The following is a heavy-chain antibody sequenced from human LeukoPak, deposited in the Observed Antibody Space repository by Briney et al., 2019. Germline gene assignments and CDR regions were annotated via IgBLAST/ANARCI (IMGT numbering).Heavy chain of an antibody. CDR3: ARDINSFYCSSTSCYHGAFDI. D-gene: IGHD2-2*01. CDR1: GYPISSGYY. CDR2: IYHSGST. J-gene: IGHJ3*02. V-gene: IGHV4-38-2*02. Sequence: KPSETLSLTCAVSGYPISSGYYWGWIRQPPGKGLEWIGSIYHSGSTYYNPSLKSRVTISVDTSKNQFSLKLSSVTAADTAVYYCARDINSFYCSSTSCYHGAFDIWGQGTMVTVSS.